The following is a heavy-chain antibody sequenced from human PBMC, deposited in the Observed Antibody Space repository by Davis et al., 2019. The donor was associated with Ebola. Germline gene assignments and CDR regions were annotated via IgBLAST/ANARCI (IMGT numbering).Heavy chain of an antibody. V-gene: IGHV1-2*02. CDR3: ARARGGTEYDAFDI. CDR2: IHPKNGDT. CDR1: GYTFSDYY. J-gene: IGHJ3*02. D-gene: IGHD2-8*02. Sequence: ASVTVSCKASGYTFSDYYIHWVRQAPGQGLEWMGWIHPKNGDTNHAQKFQGRVTMTRDTSISTAYMELSSLRSDDTAVYYCARARGGTEYDAFDIWGQGTMVTVSS.